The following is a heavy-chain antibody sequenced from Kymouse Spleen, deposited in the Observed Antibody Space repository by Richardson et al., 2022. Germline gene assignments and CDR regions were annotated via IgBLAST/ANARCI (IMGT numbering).Heavy chain of an antibody. J-gene: IGHJ6*02. CDR1: GFTFDDYA. CDR2: ISWNSGSI. D-gene: IGHD6-13*01. CDR3: AKDLYSSSFYYYYYGMDV. Sequence: EVQLVESGGGLVQPGRSLRLSCAASGFTFDDYAMHWVRQAPGKGLEWVSGISWNSGSIGYADSVKGRFTISRDNAKNSLYLQMNSLRAEDTALYYCAKDLYSSSFYYYYYGMDVWGQGTTVTVSS. V-gene: IGHV3-9*01.